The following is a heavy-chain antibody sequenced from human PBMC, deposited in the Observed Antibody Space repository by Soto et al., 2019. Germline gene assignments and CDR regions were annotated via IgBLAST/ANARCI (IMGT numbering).Heavy chain of an antibody. CDR1: GFNFSYYW. V-gene: IGHV3-74*01. Sequence: DVQLVESGGGSVQPGGSLSLSCAATGFNFSYYWMHWVRQAPGQGLVWVSRIHSDGSATTDADSVKGRFAISRDNAKNTLYMQMHSLRAEDTDVYYCARGQWGAFDLWGQETMVTVAS. CDR3: ARGQWGAFDL. D-gene: IGHD1-26*01. J-gene: IGHJ3*01. CDR2: IHSDGSAT.